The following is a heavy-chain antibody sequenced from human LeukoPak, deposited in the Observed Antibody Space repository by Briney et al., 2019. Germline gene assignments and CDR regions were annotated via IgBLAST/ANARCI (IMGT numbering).Heavy chain of an antibody. J-gene: IGHJ4*02. D-gene: IGHD2-8*01. CDR3: AKDPIPGRTNIPGVDY. CDR1: GFTFSSYG. CDR2: IRYDGSNK. V-gene: IGHV3-30*02. Sequence: GGSLRLSCAASGFTFSSYGMHWVRQAPGKGLEWVAFIRYDGSNKYYADSVKGRFTISRDNSKNTLYLQMNSLRAEDTAVYYCAKDPIPGRTNIPGVDYWGQGTLVIVSS.